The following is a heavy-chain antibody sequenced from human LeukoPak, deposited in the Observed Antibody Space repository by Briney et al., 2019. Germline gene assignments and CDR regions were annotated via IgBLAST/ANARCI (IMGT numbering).Heavy chain of an antibody. CDR3: ARDRGIQPSLQSRAYYYYGMDV. J-gene: IGHJ6*02. Sequence: SETLFLTCTVSGGSISSYYWSWIRQPPGKGLEWIGYIYYSGSTNYNPSLKSRVTISVDTSKNQFSLKLSSVTAADTAVYYCARDRGIQPSLQSRAYYYYGMDVWGQGTTVTVPS. V-gene: IGHV4-59*01. D-gene: IGHD5-18*01. CDR2: IYYSGST. CDR1: GGSISSYY.